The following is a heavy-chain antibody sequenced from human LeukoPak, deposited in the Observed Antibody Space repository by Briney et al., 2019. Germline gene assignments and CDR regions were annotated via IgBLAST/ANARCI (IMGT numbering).Heavy chain of an antibody. CDR2: LSDDGSDK. Sequence: PGGSLRLSCAASGFTFSSYGMHWVRQAPGRGLEWVAGLSDDGSDKYYGDSVKGRFSISRDNSKNTLYLQMNSLRAEDTAVYYFAKGRGPMEYYFDYWGQGILVTVSS. CDR1: GFTFSSYG. J-gene: IGHJ4*02. V-gene: IGHV3-30*18. CDR3: AKGRGPMEYYFDY. D-gene: IGHD3-10*01.